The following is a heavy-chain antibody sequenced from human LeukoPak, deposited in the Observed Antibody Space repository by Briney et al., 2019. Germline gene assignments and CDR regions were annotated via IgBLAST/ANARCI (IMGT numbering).Heavy chain of an antibody. CDR1: GGTFSSYA. V-gene: IGHV1-69*06. D-gene: IGHD5-12*01. J-gene: IGHJ3*02. CDR3: ARGYPNDAFDI. CDR2: IIPIFGTA. Sequence: SVKVSCKASGGTFSSYAISWVRQAPGQGLEWTGGIIPIFGTANYAQKFQGRVTITADKSTSTAYMELSSLRSEHTAVYYCARGYPNDAFDIWGQGTMVTVSS.